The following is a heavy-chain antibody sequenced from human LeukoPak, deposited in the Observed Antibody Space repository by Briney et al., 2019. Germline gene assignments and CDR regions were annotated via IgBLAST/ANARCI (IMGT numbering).Heavy chain of an antibody. Sequence: PPGGTLRLSCAASGFTFSTYVIYWVRQAPGKGLEWVAVISYDGSNKYYADSVKGRFTIDRDNSKNTVYLQMNSLRPDDTAIYFCARQEARNYYYEGLDYWGQGNLVTVSS. CDR2: ISYDGSNK. D-gene: IGHD3-22*01. CDR1: GFTFSTYV. V-gene: IGHV3-30*04. CDR3: ARQEARNYYYEGLDY. J-gene: IGHJ4*02.